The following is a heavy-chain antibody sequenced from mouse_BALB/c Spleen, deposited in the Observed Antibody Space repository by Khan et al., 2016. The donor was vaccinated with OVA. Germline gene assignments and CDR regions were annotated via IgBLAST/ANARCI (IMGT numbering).Heavy chain of an antibody. CDR1: GYSFTDYI. D-gene: IGHD2-5*01. J-gene: IGHJ3*01. CDR2: IYPGSGSL. Sequence: QVQLQQSGPELVKPGASVKMSCKASGYSFTDYIISWVKQRTGQGLQWIGEIYPGSGSLYSNEKFKGKATLTADKSSNTAYMQLSSLTSEDSAVYFCTIRDDCSIYPGFAYWGQGTLVTGSA. V-gene: IGHV1-77*01. CDR3: TIRDDCSIYPGFAY.